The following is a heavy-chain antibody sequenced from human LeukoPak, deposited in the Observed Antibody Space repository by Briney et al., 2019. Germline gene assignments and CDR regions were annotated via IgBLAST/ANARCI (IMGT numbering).Heavy chain of an antibody. D-gene: IGHD3-22*01. Sequence: PSETLSLTCGVSGYSISSGYYWGWIRQPPGKGLEWIGTMYYSGSTYFNPSLKSRVTMSVDTSKNQFSLKLSSVTAADTAVYYCARSAYYYDSSFDYWGQGTLVTVS. V-gene: IGHV4-38-2*01. CDR3: ARSAYYYDSSFDY. J-gene: IGHJ4*02. CDR1: GYSISSGYY. CDR2: MYYSGST.